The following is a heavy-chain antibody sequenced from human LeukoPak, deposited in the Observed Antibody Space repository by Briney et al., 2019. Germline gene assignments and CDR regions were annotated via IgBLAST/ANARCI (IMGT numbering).Heavy chain of an antibody. CDR2: IYYSGSA. CDR3: AGKAPYYSDSSGPLGTYYFDY. V-gene: IGHV4-39*07. D-gene: IGHD3-22*01. J-gene: IGHJ4*02. Sequence: SETLSLTCTVSGGSISSSSYFWGWIRQPPGKGLEWIGYIYYSGSAYYNPSLKSRVTISVDTSKNEFSLKLNSVTAADTAVYYCAGKAPYYSDSSGPLGTYYFDYWGQGTLVTVSS. CDR1: GGSISSSSYF.